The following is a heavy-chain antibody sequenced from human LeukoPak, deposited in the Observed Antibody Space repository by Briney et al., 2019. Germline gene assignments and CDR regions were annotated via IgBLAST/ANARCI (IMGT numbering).Heavy chain of an antibody. CDR1: GFTFSDYW. Sequence: GGSLRLSCVASGFTFSDYWMSCVRQAPGKGLEWVSDIKEGGSEKYYVDSVKGRFTISRDNAKNSLYLQMNSLRVEDTALYYCVCHVVLSVGYHYGLGVWGQGTTVTVSS. J-gene: IGHJ6*01. V-gene: IGHV3-7*02. CDR3: VCHVVLSVGYHYGLGV. CDR2: IKEGGSEK. D-gene: IGHD2-21*01.